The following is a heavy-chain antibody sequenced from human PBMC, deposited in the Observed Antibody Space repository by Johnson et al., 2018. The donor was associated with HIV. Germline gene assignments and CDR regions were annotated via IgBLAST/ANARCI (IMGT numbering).Heavy chain of an antibody. D-gene: IGHD4-17*01. CDR3: AKGYGDYEGNAFDI. Sequence: QVQLLESGGGVVQPGRSLRLSCAASGFTFSSYAMHWVRQAPGKGLEWVAVISYDGSNKYYADSVKGRFTISRDNSKNTLYLQMNSLRAEDTAVYYCAKGYGDYEGNAFDIWGQGTMVTVSS. J-gene: IGHJ3*02. CDR2: ISYDGSNK. V-gene: IGHV3-30*04. CDR1: GFTFSSYA.